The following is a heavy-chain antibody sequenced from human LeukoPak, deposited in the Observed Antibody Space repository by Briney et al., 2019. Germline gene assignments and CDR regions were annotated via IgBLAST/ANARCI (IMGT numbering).Heavy chain of an antibody. J-gene: IGHJ5*02. Sequence: ASVKVSCKASGYAFSGNPIHWVRQAPGQGLEWMGRIDPNNGDTYYTQQFQGRVTMTRDTSISTGYMELSRLRPDDTAVYYCASYYYGSGSLNWFDPWGQGTLVTVSS. CDR3: ASYYYGSGSLNWFDP. CDR1: GYAFSGNP. CDR2: IDPNNGDT. D-gene: IGHD3-10*01. V-gene: IGHV1-2*02.